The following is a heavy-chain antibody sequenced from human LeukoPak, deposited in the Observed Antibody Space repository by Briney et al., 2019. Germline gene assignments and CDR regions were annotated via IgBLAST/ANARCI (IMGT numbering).Heavy chain of an antibody. Sequence: GGSLRLSCAASGFTFSSYGMHWVRQAPGKGLEWVAVISYDGSNKYYADSVKGRFTISRDNSKNTLYLQMNSLRAEDTAVYYCARSGVIVVVPAAPGPNWFDPWGQGTLVTVSS. CDR2: ISYDGSNK. V-gene: IGHV3-30*03. CDR3: ARSGVIVVVPAAPGPNWFDP. CDR1: GFTFSSYG. J-gene: IGHJ5*02. D-gene: IGHD2-2*01.